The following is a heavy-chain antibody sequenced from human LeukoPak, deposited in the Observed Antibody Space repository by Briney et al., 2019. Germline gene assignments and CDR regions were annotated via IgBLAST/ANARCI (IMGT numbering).Heavy chain of an antibody. Sequence: GGSLRLSCAASGFTFSSYGMHWVRQAPGKGLEWVAVIWYDGSNKYYADSVKGRFTISRDNSKNTLYLQMNSLRAEDTAVYYCARSPDYYDSSGYYYYYYYMDVWGKGTTVTVSS. CDR3: ARSPDYYDSSGYYYYYYYMDV. D-gene: IGHD3-22*01. CDR1: GFTFSSYG. CDR2: IWYDGSNK. V-gene: IGHV3-33*01. J-gene: IGHJ6*03.